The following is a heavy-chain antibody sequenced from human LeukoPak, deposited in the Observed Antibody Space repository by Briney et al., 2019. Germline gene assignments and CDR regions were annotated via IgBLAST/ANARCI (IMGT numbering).Heavy chain of an antibody. CDR2: IKQGGSEK. CDR1: GFAFSTYW. CDR3: ASRAHFWSGPGG. Sequence: GGSLRLSCAASGFAFSTYWMSWVRQAPGKGLEWVANIKQGGSEKYYVDSVKGRFTISRDNAKNSLSLQMNSLRAEDTAVYYCASRAHFWSGPGGWGQGTLVTVSS. D-gene: IGHD3-3*02. V-gene: IGHV3-7*01. J-gene: IGHJ4*02.